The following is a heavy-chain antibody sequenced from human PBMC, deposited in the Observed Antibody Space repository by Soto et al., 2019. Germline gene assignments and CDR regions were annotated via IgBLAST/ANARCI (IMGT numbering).Heavy chain of an antibody. D-gene: IGHD2-21*02. V-gene: IGHV3-49*03. CDR2: IKSKAYGGTA. CDR1: GFIFGDYA. CDR3: SPHCLSLTMRRVFSCGDYYYNGMDF. J-gene: IGHJ6*02. Sequence: PGGSLRLSCTGSGFIFGDYAMSWFRQAPGKGVEGGGFIKSKAYGGTAEYAASVKGRVTISRDDAENIAYPQMNSPKNEETAVLYCSPHCLSLTMRRVFSCGDYYYNGMDFWGQGTTVTVSS.